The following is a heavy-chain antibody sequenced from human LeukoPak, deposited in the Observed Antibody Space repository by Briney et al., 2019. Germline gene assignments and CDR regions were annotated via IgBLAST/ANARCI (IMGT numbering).Heavy chain of an antibody. D-gene: IGHD2-2*01. V-gene: IGHV1-58*01. CDR1: GFTFTSSA. J-gene: IGHJ6*03. CDR2: IVVGSGNT. CDR3: TAGYLPAANYYYYYLDV. Sequence: SVKVSCKASGFTFTSSAVQWVRQARGQRLEWIGWIVVGSGNTNYAQKIQERVTITRDMSTSTAYMELSSLRSEDTAVYYCTAGYLPAANYYYYYLDVWGKGTTVTVSS.